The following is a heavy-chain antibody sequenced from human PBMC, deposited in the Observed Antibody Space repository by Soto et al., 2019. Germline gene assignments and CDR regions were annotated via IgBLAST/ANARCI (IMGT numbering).Heavy chain of an antibody. Sequence: GGSLRLSCAASGFTFSNAWMNWVRQAPGKGLEWVGRIKSKTDGGTTDYAAPVKGRFTISRDDSKNTLYLQMNSLKTEDTAVYYCTTDPRYSSGWFYMDYWGQGTLVTVSS. CDR1: GFTFSNAW. J-gene: IGHJ4*02. CDR3: TTDPRYSSGWFYMDY. D-gene: IGHD6-19*01. V-gene: IGHV3-15*07. CDR2: IKSKTDGGTT.